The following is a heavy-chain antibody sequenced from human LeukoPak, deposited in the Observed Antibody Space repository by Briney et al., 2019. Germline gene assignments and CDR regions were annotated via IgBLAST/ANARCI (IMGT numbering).Heavy chain of an antibody. CDR1: GFTFSSYA. CDR3: AKDYGLLWFGELYGYFDY. Sequence: LPGVSLRLSCAASGFTFSSYAMSWVRQAPGKGLEWVSAISGSGGSTYYADSVKGRFTISRDNSKNTLYLQMNSLRAEDTAVYYCAKDYGLLWFGELYGYFDYWGQGTLVTVSS. V-gene: IGHV3-23*01. CDR2: ISGSGGST. D-gene: IGHD3-10*01. J-gene: IGHJ4*02.